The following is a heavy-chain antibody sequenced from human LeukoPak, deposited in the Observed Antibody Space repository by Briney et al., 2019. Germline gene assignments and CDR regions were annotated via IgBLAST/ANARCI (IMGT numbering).Heavy chain of an antibody. CDR2: IYYSGST. D-gene: IGHD3-22*01. J-gene: IGHJ3*02. Sequence: PSETLSLTCTVSGGSISSYYWSWIRQPPGKGLEWIGYIYYSGSTNYNPSLKSRVTISVDTSKNQFSLKLNSVTAADTAVYYCARPSTYYYDSSGHGAFDIWGQGTMVTVSS. V-gene: IGHV4-59*08. CDR1: GGSISSYY. CDR3: ARPSTYYYDSSGHGAFDI.